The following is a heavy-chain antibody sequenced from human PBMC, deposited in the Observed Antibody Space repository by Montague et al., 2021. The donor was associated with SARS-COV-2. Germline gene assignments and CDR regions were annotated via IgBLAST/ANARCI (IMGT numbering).Heavy chain of an antibody. CDR2: INHSGTT. V-gene: IGHV4-34*01. Sequence: SETLSLTCAVYGGSFSGYYWSWIRQSPGKGLEWIGEINHSGTTNXNPSPKSRVIISADTSKNQFSLKTSSVTAADTAVYYCARHLAISGPAAVSDYWGQGTLVTVSS. D-gene: IGHD2-2*01. J-gene: IGHJ4*02. CDR1: GGSFSGYY. CDR3: ARHLAISGPAAVSDY.